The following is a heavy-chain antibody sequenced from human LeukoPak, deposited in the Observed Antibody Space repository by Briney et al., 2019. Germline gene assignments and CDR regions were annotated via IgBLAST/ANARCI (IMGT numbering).Heavy chain of an antibody. CDR2: ISVYNGNT. Sequence: ASVKVSCKASGYTFTSYGISWVRQAPGQGLEWMGWISVYNGNTNYAQKLQGRVTMTTDTSTSTAYMELRSLRSDDTAVYYCARPIVAAGSNWFDPWGQGTLVTVSS. CDR3: ARPIVAAGSNWFDP. V-gene: IGHV1-18*01. CDR1: GYTFTSYG. D-gene: IGHD6-13*01. J-gene: IGHJ5*02.